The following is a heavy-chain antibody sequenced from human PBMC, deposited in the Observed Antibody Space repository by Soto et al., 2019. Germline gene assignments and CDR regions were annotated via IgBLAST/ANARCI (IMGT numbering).Heavy chain of an antibody. V-gene: IGHV1-8*01. CDR2: MNPNSGNT. Sequence: QVQLVQSGAEVKKPGSSVKVSCKASGYTFTSYDINWVRQATGQGLEWMGWMNPNSGNTASAQKFQGRLTMTRNTSISTAYMELSSLRSEDTAVYYCARLVPRRGYRSTWGYWGQGTLVTVSS. D-gene: IGHD3-22*01. CDR3: ARLVPRRGYRSTWGY. CDR1: GYTFTSYD. J-gene: IGHJ4*02.